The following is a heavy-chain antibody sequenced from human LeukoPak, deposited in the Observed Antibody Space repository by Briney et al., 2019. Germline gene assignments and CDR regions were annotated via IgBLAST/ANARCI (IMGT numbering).Heavy chain of an antibody. V-gene: IGHV3-48*02. CDR3: ARDLNWVFDY. CDR2: ISSSSSSI. D-gene: IGHD7-27*01. CDR1: GFIFSTYS. J-gene: IGHJ4*02. Sequence: PGGSLRLSCAASGFIFSTYSMNWVRQAPGKGLEWVSYISSSSSSISYADSVKGRFTISRGNAKNSLYLQMNSLSDEDTAVYYCARDLNWVFDYWGQGTLVTISS.